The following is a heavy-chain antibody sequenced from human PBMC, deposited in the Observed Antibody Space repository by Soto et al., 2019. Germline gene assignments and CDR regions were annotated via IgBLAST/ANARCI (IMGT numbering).Heavy chain of an antibody. D-gene: IGHD3-22*01. CDR1: GFSLSTSGMC. Sequence: SGPTLVNPTQTLTLTCTFSGFSLSTSGMCVSWIRQPPGKALEWLALIDWDDDKYYSTSLKTRLTISRDTSKNQVVLTMTNMDPVDTATYYCARIPADSSGYYYAYYYGMDVWGQGTTVTVSS. V-gene: IGHV2-70*01. CDR3: ARIPADSSGYYYAYYYGMDV. CDR2: IDWDDDK. J-gene: IGHJ6*02.